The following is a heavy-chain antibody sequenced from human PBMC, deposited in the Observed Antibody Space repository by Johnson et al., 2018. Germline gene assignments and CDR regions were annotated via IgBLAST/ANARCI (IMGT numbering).Heavy chain of an antibody. Sequence: GSLRLSCAASGFXFSSYSMNWVRQAPGKGLEWVANIKQDGSEKYYVDSVKGRFTISRDNAKNSLYLQMNSLRAEDTAVYYCARDYGYCSSTSCLEYYYYGMDVWGQGTTVTVSS. CDR3: ARDYGYCSSTSCLEYYYYGMDV. CDR1: GFXFSSYS. D-gene: IGHD2-2*03. CDR2: IKQDGSEK. V-gene: IGHV3-7*01. J-gene: IGHJ6*02.